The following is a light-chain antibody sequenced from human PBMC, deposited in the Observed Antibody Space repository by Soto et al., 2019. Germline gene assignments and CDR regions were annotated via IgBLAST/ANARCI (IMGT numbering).Light chain of an antibody. J-gene: IGKJ4*01. CDR1: QSISSW. V-gene: IGKV1-5*03. CDR3: QSVVT. Sequence: DIQMTQSPSTLSASVGDRVTITCRASQSISSWLAWYQQKPGKAPKLLIYQASSLQSGVPSRFSVSGSGTEFTLTISSLQPDYFATYYCQSVVTFGGGTKVEIK. CDR2: QAS.